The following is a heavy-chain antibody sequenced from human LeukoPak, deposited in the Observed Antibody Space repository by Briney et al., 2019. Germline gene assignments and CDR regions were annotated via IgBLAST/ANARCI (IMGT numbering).Heavy chain of an antibody. J-gene: IGHJ4*02. V-gene: IGHV4-4*07. CDR3: ARARIAGNFDY. CDR2: IHTSGTT. D-gene: IGHD6-13*01. CDR1: GGSISSNY. Sequence: SETLSLTCTVSGGSISSNYWTWIRQPAGKGLEWIGRIHTSGTTNYNPSLKSRVTISVDTSKNQFSLKLSSVTAADTAVYYCARARIAGNFDYWGQGTLVTVSS.